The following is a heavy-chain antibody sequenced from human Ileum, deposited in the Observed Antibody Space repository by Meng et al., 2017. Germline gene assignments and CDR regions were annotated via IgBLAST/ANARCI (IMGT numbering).Heavy chain of an antibody. V-gene: IGHV1-3*01. CDR2: INAGNGNT. CDR1: GYTFTNYA. CDR3: AREMTTVINL. D-gene: IGHD4-23*01. Sequence: QVQLVQSGAEVKKPGAAVKVSCKASGYTFTNYAVHWVRQAPGQRLEWMGWINAGNGNTKFSQKFQGRVTITRDTSASTAYMELSSLRSEDTAVYYCAREMTTVINLWGRGTLVTVSS. J-gene: IGHJ2*01.